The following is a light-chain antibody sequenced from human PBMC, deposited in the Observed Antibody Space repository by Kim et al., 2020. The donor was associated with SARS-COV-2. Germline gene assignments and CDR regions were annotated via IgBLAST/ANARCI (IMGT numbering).Light chain of an antibody. CDR2: AAS. J-gene: IGKJ2*01. V-gene: IGKV1-39*01. CDR3: QQSYSTPRT. Sequence: SASVGDKVIIPCPARPGISSYLNWYQQKPGKAPKLLIYAASSLQSGVPSRFSGSGSGTDFTLTIRSLQPEDFATYYCQQSYSTPRTFGQGTNLEI. CDR1: PGISSY.